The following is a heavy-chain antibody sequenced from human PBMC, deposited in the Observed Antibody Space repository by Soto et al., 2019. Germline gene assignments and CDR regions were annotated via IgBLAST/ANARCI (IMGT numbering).Heavy chain of an antibody. V-gene: IGHV2-5*01. CDR1: WFSLSTSRVG. CDR3: ANRLVVVPADQTNFDY. Sequence: SGPTLVNPTQTLTLTRTFSWFSLSTSRVGVGWIRQPPGKALEWLALIYWNDDKRYSPSLKSRLTLTKDTSKNQVVVTMTNMDPVDTATDYCANRLVVVPADQTNFDYWGQGAMVTVAS. J-gene: IGHJ4*02. CDR2: IYWNDDK. D-gene: IGHD2-2*01.